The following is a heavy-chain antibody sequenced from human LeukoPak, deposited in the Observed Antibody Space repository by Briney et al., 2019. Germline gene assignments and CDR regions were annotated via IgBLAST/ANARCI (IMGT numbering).Heavy chain of an antibody. J-gene: IGHJ3*02. D-gene: IGHD1-26*01. CDR3: ARDSAARAYDI. CDR1: GGSMTSYY. V-gene: IGHV4-4*07. CDR2: IYTSGST. Sequence: SETLSLTCNVSGGSMTSYYWSWIRKPAGKGLEWIGRIYTSGSTNYSPSLRSRVAMSVDTSNNHFSLNLSSVTAADTAVCYCARDSAARAYDIWGQGTMVTVSS.